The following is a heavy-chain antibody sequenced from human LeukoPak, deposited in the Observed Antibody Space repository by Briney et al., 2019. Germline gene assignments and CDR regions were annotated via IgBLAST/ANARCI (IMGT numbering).Heavy chain of an antibody. Sequence: GGSLRLSCAASGFTFSLYAMNWVRQAPGKGLEWVSYIDSGSDDRLFADSERGRFTISRDNAKNSLYLQMSSLRPEDSGVYYCARDTYPPQLIDYWGQGTLVTVSS. CDR3: ARDTYPPQLIDY. CDR1: GFTFSLYA. CDR2: IDSGSDDR. V-gene: IGHV3-21*05. J-gene: IGHJ4*02. D-gene: IGHD5-18*01.